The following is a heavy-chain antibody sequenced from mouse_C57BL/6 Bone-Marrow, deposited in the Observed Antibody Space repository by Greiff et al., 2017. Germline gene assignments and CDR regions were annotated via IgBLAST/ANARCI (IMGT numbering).Heavy chain of an antibody. CDR1: GYAFSSSW. Sequence: VQLVESGPELVKPGASVKISCKASGYAFSSSWMNWVKQRPGKGLEWIGRIYPGDGDTNYNGKFKGKATLTADKSSSTAYMQLSSLTAEDSAVYFCARLLRAWFAYWGQGTLVTVSA. J-gene: IGHJ3*01. V-gene: IGHV1-82*01. CDR3: ARLLRAWFAY. D-gene: IGHD1-1*01. CDR2: IYPGDGDT.